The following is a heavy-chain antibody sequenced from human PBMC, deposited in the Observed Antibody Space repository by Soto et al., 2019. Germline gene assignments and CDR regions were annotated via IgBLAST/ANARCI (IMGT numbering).Heavy chain of an antibody. J-gene: IGHJ6*02. Sequence: GGSLRLSCAASGFTFSNFGMSWVRQAPGKGLEWVSAIIGIGGSTFYADSVKGRFTISRDNSKNTLYLQMNSLRAEDTAVYYCAKDYDFWSGYYNGMDVWGQGTTVTVSS. D-gene: IGHD3-3*01. CDR3: AKDYDFWSGYYNGMDV. CDR2: IIGIGGST. CDR1: GFTFSNFG. V-gene: IGHV3-23*01.